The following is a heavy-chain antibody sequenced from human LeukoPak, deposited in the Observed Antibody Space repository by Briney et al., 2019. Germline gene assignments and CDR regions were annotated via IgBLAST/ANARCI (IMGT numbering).Heavy chain of an antibody. D-gene: IGHD2-8*01. CDR1: GFAFRTYA. Sequence: PGGSLRLSCAASGFAFRTYAMHWIRQAPGKGLEWVAVVSDDGSTKYYADSVRGRFSVSRDNSKRMVYLQMSSLRDEDTAFYYCARDGCRNDVCNWDWGQGTQVTVSS. J-gene: IGHJ4*02. CDR2: VSDDGSTK. CDR3: ARDGCRNDVCNWD. V-gene: IGHV3-30*04.